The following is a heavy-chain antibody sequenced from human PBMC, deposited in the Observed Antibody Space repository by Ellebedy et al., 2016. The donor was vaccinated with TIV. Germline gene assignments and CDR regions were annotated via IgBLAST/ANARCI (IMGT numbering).Heavy chain of an antibody. CDR3: ASTLTSNNNGWVRFDP. Sequence: GGSLRLXXAASGFPFSSYWMSWVRQAPGRGLEWVANIKHDVTEKSYMDSVKGRFTISRDNAKNSLYLQMNSLRAEDTAVYYCASTLTSNNNGWVRFDPWGQGTLVTVSS. D-gene: IGHD6-19*01. V-gene: IGHV3-7*01. CDR1: GFPFSSYW. CDR2: IKHDVTEK. J-gene: IGHJ5*02.